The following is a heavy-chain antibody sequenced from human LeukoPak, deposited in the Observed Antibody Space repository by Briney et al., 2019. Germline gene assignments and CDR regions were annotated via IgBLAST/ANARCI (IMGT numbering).Heavy chain of an antibody. Sequence: SVKVSCKASGLTFSTSAIQWVRQARGQRLEWIGWIVVGTGKTKYSQEFQERVTITTDMSTSTVYMDLRALRSDDTAVYFCATQPPGYFPYMDVWGKGTTITVSS. D-gene: IGHD2/OR15-2a*01. J-gene: IGHJ6*03. CDR3: ATQPPGYFPYMDV. CDR1: GLTFSTSA. CDR2: IVVGTGKT. V-gene: IGHV1-58*02.